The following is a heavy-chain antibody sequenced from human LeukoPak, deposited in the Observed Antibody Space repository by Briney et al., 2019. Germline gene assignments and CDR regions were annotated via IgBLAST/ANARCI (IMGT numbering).Heavy chain of an antibody. CDR2: ISYDGRNK. J-gene: IGHJ4*02. Sequence: PGRSLRHSCAASGFTFNFFTMHWVRQAPGKGLEWVAVISYDGRNKYYADSVKGRFTISRDNSKNTLYLQMNSLRAEDTAVYYCATLSRTADYGDKVFDYWGQGTLVTVSS. V-gene: IGHV3-30*04. D-gene: IGHD4-23*01. CDR3: ATLSRTADYGDKVFDY. CDR1: GFTFNFFT.